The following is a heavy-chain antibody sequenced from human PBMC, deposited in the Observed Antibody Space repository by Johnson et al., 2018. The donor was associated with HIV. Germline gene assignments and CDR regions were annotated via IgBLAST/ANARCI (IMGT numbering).Heavy chain of an antibody. Sequence: QMLLVESGGGVVQPGRSLRLSCAASGFTFSSYGMHWVRQAPGKGLEWVAVIWYDGSNKYYADSVKGRFTISRDNSKNTLYLQMHSLRAEDTAVYYCAKEQLLRAFDIWGQGTMVTVSS. J-gene: IGHJ3*02. CDR3: AKEQLLRAFDI. V-gene: IGHV3-33*06. D-gene: IGHD2-15*01. CDR1: GFTFSSYG. CDR2: IWYDGSNK.